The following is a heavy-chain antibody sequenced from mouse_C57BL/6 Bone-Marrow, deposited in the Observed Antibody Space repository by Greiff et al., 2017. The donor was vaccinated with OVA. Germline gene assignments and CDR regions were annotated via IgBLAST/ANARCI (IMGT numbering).Heavy chain of an antibody. J-gene: IGHJ1*03. CDR1: GFTFSSYG. CDR2: ISSGGSYT. Sequence: EVQGVESGGDLVKPGGSLKLSCAASGFTFSSYGMSWVRQTPDKRLEWVATISSGGSYTYYPDSVKGRFTISRDNAKNTLYLQMSSLKSEDTAMYYCAREGTWYFDVWGTGTTVTVSS. CDR3: AREGTWYFDV. V-gene: IGHV5-6*01. D-gene: IGHD3-3*01.